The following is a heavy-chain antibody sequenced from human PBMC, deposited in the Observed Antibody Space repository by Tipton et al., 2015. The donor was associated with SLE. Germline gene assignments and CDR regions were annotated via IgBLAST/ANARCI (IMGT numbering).Heavy chain of an antibody. CDR2: INHSGST. J-gene: IGHJ4*02. D-gene: IGHD4-23*01. CDR3: ARGTLLRWYSLGYFDY. CDR1: GGSFSGYY. V-gene: IGHV4-34*01. Sequence: TLSLTCAVYGGSFSGYYWSWIRQPPGKGLEWIGEINHSGSTNYNPSLKSRVTISVDTSKNQFSLKLSSVTAADTAVYYCARGTLLRWYSLGYFDYWGQGTLVTVSS.